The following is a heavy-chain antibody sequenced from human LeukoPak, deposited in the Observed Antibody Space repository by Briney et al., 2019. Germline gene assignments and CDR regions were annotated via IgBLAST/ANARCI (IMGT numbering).Heavy chain of an antibody. Sequence: GGALRLSCAASGFTLSSYAMSWVRPAPRKGRGWVSAIIVRGGSTYYAGSVKGRYTISRDNSKNTLYLQMNSMRVEDTAVYFCVSSSRNVDYWGQGTLVTVSS. CDR3: VSSSRNVDY. J-gene: IGHJ4*02. CDR2: IIVRGGST. V-gene: IGHV3-23*01. CDR1: GFTLSSYA. D-gene: IGHD6-13*01.